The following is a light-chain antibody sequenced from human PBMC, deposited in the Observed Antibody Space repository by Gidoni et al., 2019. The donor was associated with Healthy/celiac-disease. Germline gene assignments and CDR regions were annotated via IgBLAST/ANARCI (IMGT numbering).Light chain of an antibody. CDR1: KRVSSN. CDR2: GAS. J-gene: IGKJ4*01. Sequence: IVMTQSPATLPVSPGERATLSCRASKRVSSNLAWYQQKPGQAPRLLIYGASTRATGIPARFSGSGSGTEFNLTISSLQSEDFAVYYCQQYNNWPWVTFGGGTKVEIK. V-gene: IGKV3-15*01. CDR3: QQYNNWPWVT.